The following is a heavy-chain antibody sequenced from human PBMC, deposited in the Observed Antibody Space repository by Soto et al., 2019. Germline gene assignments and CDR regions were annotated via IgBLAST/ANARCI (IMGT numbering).Heavy chain of an antibody. D-gene: IGHD3-22*01. Sequence: ASVKVSCKASGYTLTDYYMDWVRQAPGQGLEWMGWINPSSGDTNYAPKFQGRVTLTRDTSMSTAYMEVKSLRSDDTAVYYCARDANSDSSGYYSDYWGQGTLVTVSS. J-gene: IGHJ4*02. CDR1: GYTLTDYY. CDR3: ARDANSDSSGYYSDY. V-gene: IGHV1-2*02. CDR2: INPSSGDT.